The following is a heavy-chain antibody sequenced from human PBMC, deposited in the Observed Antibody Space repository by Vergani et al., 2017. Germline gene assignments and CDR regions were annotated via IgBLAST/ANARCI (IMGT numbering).Heavy chain of an antibody. CDR2: INPNSGGT. CDR1: GYTFTSYG. V-gene: IGHV1-2*02. J-gene: IGHJ5*02. D-gene: IGHD6-6*01. CDR3: ARERVAARGWFDP. Sequence: QVQLVQSGAEVKKPGASVKVSCKASGYTFTSYGISWVRQAPGQGLEWMGWINPNSGGTNYAQKFQGRVTMTRDTSISTAYMELSRLRSDDTAVYYCARERVAARGWFDPWGQGTLVTVSS.